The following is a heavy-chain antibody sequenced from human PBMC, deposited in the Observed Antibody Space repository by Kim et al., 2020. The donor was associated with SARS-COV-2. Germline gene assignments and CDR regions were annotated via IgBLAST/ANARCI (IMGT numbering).Heavy chain of an antibody. CDR1: GLTVGSKY. J-gene: IGHJ6*02. Sequence: GGSLRLSCAASGLTVGSKYITWVRQAPGKGLEWVSVIYSDDRTFDADSVKARFTISRDNSKNTLYLQMNSLRPEDTAVYYCASNSEWGSGHYYAMDVWGQGTTVTVSS. V-gene: IGHV3-53*01. CDR3: ASNSEWGSGHYYAMDV. CDR2: IYSDDRT. D-gene: IGHD1-26*01.